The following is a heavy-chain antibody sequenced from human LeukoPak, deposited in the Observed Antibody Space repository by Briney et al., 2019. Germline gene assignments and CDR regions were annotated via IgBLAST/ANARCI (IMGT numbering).Heavy chain of an antibody. CDR2: VNNDGSTT. CDR1: AFTFSTYA. D-gene: IGHD1-1*01. J-gene: IGHJ4*02. Sequence: GGSLRLSCAASAFTFSTYAMSWVRQAPGKGLVWVSRVNNDGSTTTYADSVKGRFTISRDNAKNTIYLQMNSLRAEDTAVYYCARGGWGTATDYWGQGTLVTVSS. CDR3: ARGGWGTATDY. V-gene: IGHV3-74*01.